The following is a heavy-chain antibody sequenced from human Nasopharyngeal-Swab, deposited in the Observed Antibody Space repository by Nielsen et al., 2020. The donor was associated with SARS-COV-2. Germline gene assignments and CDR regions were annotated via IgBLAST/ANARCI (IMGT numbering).Heavy chain of an antibody. V-gene: IGHV3-15*01. J-gene: IGHJ3*02. CDR2: IKSKTDGGTT. CDR1: GFTFSNAW. D-gene: IGHD3-22*01. CDR3: TTDFHPIYYDSSGYSAGGAFDI. Sequence: GESLKISCAASGFTFSNAWMSWVRQAPGKGLEWVGRIKSKTDGGTTDYAAPVKGRFTISRDDSKNTLYLQMNSLKTEDTAVYYCTTDFHPIYYDSSGYSAGGAFDIWGQGTMVTVSS.